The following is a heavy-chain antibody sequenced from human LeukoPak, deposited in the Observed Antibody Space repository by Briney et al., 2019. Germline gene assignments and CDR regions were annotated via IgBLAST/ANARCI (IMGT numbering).Heavy chain of an antibody. J-gene: IGHJ4*02. Sequence: GGSLRLSCAASGFTFNRYAMNWVRHAPGKGLVWVSSISSSSSYIYYADSVQGRLTIPRDNAKHSLYLQLHSLRAEDTAVYYCATNAPLSGNYQYYSDYWGQGTLVTVSS. CDR3: ATNAPLSGNYQYYSDY. V-gene: IGHV3-21*01. CDR2: ISSSSSYI. D-gene: IGHD4-11*01. CDR1: GFTFNRYA.